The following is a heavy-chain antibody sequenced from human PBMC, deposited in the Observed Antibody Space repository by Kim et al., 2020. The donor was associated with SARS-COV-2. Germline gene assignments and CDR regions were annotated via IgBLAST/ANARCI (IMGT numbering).Heavy chain of an antibody. Sequence: ASVKVSCKASGYTFTSYGISWVRQAPGQGLEWMGWISAYNGNTNYAQKLQGRVTMTTDTSTSTAYMELRSLRSDDTAVYYCERDLGDIVVVPAAIMMVDWFDPWGQGTLVTVSS. CDR2: ISAYNGNT. CDR3: ERDLGDIVVVPAAIMMVDWFDP. CDR1: GYTFTSYG. J-gene: IGHJ5*02. D-gene: IGHD2-2*01. V-gene: IGHV1-18*04.